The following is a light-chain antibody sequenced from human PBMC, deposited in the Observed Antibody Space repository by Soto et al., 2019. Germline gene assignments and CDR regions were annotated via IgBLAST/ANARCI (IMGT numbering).Light chain of an antibody. CDR1: SSDVGGYNY. Sequence: QSVLTQPASVSGSHGQSITISCTGTSSDVGGYNYVSWYQQHPGKAPKLMIYEVSNRPSGVSNRFSGSKSGNTASLTISGLQAEDESDYYCASYTSTSTLVVFGGGTKITVL. V-gene: IGLV2-14*01. CDR3: ASYTSTSTLVV. CDR2: EVS. J-gene: IGLJ3*02.